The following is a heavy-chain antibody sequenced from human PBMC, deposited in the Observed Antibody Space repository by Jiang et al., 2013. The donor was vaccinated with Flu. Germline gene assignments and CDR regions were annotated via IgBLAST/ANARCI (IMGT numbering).Heavy chain of an antibody. V-gene: IGHV1-46*01. D-gene: IGHD4-17*01. CDR3: ARGGTTVTTSYYYYGMDV. CDR2: INPSGGST. CDR1: GYTFTSYY. Sequence: KKPGASVKVSCKASGYTFTSYYMHWVRQAPGQGLEWMGIINPSGGSTSYAQKFQGRVTMTRDTSTSTVYMELSSLRSEDTAVYYCARGGTTVTTSYYYYGMDVWGQGTTVTVSS. J-gene: IGHJ6*02.